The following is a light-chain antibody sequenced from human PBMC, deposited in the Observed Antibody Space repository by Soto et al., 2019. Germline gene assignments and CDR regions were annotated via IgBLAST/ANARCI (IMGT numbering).Light chain of an antibody. V-gene: IGKV4-1*01. Sequence: DIVMTQSPDSLAVSLGERATINCKSSQSVLYSSNNKNYLAWYQQKPGQPPKLLIYWASTRESGVPDRFSGSGSGTDVTPASSSLRAEDVAVYYCQQYDSTPRTFGQGTKPEIK. CDR2: WAS. CDR1: QSVLYSSNNKNY. J-gene: IGKJ2*01. CDR3: QQYDSTPRT.